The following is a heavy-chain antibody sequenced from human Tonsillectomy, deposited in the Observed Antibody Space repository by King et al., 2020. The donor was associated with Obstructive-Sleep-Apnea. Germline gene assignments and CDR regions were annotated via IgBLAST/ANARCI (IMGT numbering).Heavy chain of an antibody. Sequence: VQLQESGPGLVKPSETLSLTCTGSGGSISTYYWSWVRQPPGKRLEWVGYIYYSGSSNYKPSLKRRVSIPVDTSKNQFSLKLTSVTAADTAVYYCARSPYGSGIIDYFDPWGQGTLVTVSS. CDR2: IYYSGSS. V-gene: IGHV4-59*01. D-gene: IGHD3-10*01. CDR1: GGSISTYY. J-gene: IGHJ5*02. CDR3: ARSPYGSGIIDYFDP.